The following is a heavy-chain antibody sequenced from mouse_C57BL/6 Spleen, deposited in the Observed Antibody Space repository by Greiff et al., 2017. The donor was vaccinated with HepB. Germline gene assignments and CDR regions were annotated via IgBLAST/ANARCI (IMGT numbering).Heavy chain of an antibody. D-gene: IGHD2-4*01. J-gene: IGHJ4*01. CDR1: GYTFTDYE. Sequence: QVHVKQSGAELVRPGASVTLSCKASGYTFTDYEMHWVKQTPVHGLEWIGAIDPETGGTAYNQKFKGKAILTADKSSSTAYMELRSLTSEDSAVYYCTPYDYYYAMDYWGQGTSVTVSS. CDR3: TPYDYYYAMDY. V-gene: IGHV1-15*01. CDR2: IDPETGGT.